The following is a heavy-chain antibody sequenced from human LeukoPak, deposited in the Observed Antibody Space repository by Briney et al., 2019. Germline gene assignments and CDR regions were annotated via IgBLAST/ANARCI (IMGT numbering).Heavy chain of an antibody. Sequence: SETLSLTCAVSGGSISGGGYSWSWIRQPPGKGLEWIGYIYRSGNNYYNPFLKSRVTKSENQSKNQFLLKLSSVTAADTAVYYCASDYYGSGGYGMDVWGQGTTVTVSS. CDR3: ASDYYGSGGYGMDV. D-gene: IGHD3-10*01. V-gene: IGHV4-30-2*01. J-gene: IGHJ6*02. CDR2: IYRSGNN. CDR1: GGSISGGGYS.